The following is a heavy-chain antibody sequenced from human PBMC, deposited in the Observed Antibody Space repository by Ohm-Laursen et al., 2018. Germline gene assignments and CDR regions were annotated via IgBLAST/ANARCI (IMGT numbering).Heavy chain of an antibody. D-gene: IGHD5-24*01. CDR3: ARVGDGYPLDY. CDR2: IYYSGST. CDR1: GGSISSYY. V-gene: IGHV4-59*07. Sequence: SDTLSLTCTVPGGSISSYYWSWIRQPPGKGLEWIGYIYYSGSTNYNPSLKSRVTISVDTSKNQFSLKLSSVTAADTAVYYCARVGDGYPLDYWGQGTLVTVSS. J-gene: IGHJ4*02.